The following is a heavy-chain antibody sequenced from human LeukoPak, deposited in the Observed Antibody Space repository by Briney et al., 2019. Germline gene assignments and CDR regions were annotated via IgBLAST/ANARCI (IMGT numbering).Heavy chain of an antibody. Sequence: PSETLSLTCTVSGGSISSYYWSWIRQPPGKGLEWIGYIYYSGSTNYNPSLKSRVTISVDTSKNQFSLKLSSVTAADTAVYYCARHGAYTGFDYWGQGTLVTVSS. J-gene: IGHJ4*02. V-gene: IGHV4-59*08. D-gene: IGHD3-16*01. CDR2: IYYSGST. CDR3: ARHGAYTGFDY. CDR1: GGSISSYY.